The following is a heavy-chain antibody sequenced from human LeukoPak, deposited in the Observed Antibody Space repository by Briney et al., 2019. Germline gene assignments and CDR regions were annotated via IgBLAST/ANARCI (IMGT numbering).Heavy chain of an antibody. D-gene: IGHD3-16*02. V-gene: IGHV3-23*01. CDR2: ISGSGGST. CDR3: ASITFGGVIKN. Sequence: PGGSLRLSCAASGFTFSSYAMSWVRQAPGKGLEWVSGISGSGGSTYYADSVKGRFTISRDNSKNTLYLQMNSLRAEDTAVYYCASITFGGVIKNWGQGTLVTVSS. CDR1: GFTFSSYA. J-gene: IGHJ4*02.